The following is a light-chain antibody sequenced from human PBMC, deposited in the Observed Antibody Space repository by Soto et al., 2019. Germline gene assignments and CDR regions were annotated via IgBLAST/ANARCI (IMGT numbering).Light chain of an antibody. J-gene: IGLJ1*01. CDR3: CSYAGSRTFV. CDR2: EGS. V-gene: IGLV2-23*01. CDR1: SSDVGSYNL. Sequence: QSALTQPASVSGSPGQSITISCTGTSSDVGSYNLVSWYQQHPGKAPKLMIYEGSKRPSGVSNRFSGSKSGNTASLTISGLQAEYEADYYGCSYAGSRTFVFGTVTKLTVL.